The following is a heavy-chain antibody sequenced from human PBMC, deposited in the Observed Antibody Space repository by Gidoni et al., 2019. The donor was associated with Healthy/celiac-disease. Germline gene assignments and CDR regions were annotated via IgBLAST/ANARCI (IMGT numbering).Heavy chain of an antibody. CDR3: ARNIRSSGWSQYYFDY. J-gene: IGHJ4*02. D-gene: IGHD6-19*01. CDR1: GGSISRYY. Sequence: QVQLQESGPGLVKPSETLSLTCTVSGGSISRYYWSWIRQPPGKGLEWIGYIYYSGSTNYNPSLKSRVTISVDTSKNQFSLKLSSVTAADTAVYYCARNIRSSGWSQYYFDYWGQGTLVTVSS. V-gene: IGHV4-59*01. CDR2: IYYSGST.